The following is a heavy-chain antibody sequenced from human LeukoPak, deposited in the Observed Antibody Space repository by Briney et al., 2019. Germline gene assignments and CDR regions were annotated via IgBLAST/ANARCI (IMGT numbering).Heavy chain of an antibody. J-gene: IGHJ4*02. CDR2: ISSGSDTI. CDR1: GFTFSNYA. V-gene: IGHV3-23*01. D-gene: IGHD1-1*01. CDR3: ANKIPGTTPIYS. Sequence: GGSLRLSCAASGFTFSNYAMNWVRQAPGKGLEWVSVISSGSDTIYYADSVKGRFTISRDNPKNMVYLQMSSLRAQETAIYYWANKIPGTTPIYSWGQGTLVTVSS.